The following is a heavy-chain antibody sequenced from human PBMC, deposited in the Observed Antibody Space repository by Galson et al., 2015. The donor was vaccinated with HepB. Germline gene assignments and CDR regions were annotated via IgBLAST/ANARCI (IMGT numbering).Heavy chain of an antibody. Sequence: SVKVSCKASGYTFTNYGISWVRQAPGQGLEWMGWVSGYDGSANYSPKFRGRVTMTTQTSTGTAYLEVRSLTSDDTAVYYCARDSRLELHLNNYFSYGMDIWGQGTAVTVS. CDR1: GYTFTNYG. CDR3: ARDSRLELHLNNYFSYGMDI. J-gene: IGHJ6*02. D-gene: IGHD5-24*01. V-gene: IGHV1-18*01. CDR2: VSGYDGSA.